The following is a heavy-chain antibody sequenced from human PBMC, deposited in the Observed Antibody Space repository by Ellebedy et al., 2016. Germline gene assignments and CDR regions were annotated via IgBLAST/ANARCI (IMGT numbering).Heavy chain of an antibody. CDR3: ARGLGYCSGGSCDYFDY. Sequence: GGSLRLXXAASGFTFDDYGMSWVRQAPGKGLEWVSGINWNGGSTGYADSVKGRFTISRDNAKNSLYLQMNSLRAEDTALYYCARGLGYCSGGSCDYFDYWGQGTLVTVSS. V-gene: IGHV3-20*03. D-gene: IGHD2-15*01. CDR2: INWNGGST. CDR1: GFTFDDYG. J-gene: IGHJ4*02.